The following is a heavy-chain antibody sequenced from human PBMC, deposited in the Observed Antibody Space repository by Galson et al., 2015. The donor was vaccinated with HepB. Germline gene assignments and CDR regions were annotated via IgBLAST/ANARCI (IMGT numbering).Heavy chain of an antibody. Sequence: SLRLSCAAPGFTFSSYSMIWVRQAPGKGLEWISYISSSGNTIYYADSVKGRFTISGDNAKKSLFLQMNSLRDEDTAVYCCARSLYSWEFPGALIDYWGQGTLVTVSS. CDR3: ARSLYSWEFPGALIDY. V-gene: IGHV3-48*02. CDR2: ISSSGNTI. D-gene: IGHD3-10*01. CDR1: GFTFSSYS. J-gene: IGHJ4*02.